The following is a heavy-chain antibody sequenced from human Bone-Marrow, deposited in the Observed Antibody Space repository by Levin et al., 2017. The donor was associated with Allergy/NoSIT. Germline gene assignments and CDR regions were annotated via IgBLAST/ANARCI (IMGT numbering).Heavy chain of an antibody. CDR3: ASRHCLVGTCFPGAVDGFDI. CDR2: IFHSGTT. V-gene: IGHV4-39*02. J-gene: IGHJ3*02. CDR1: GASINNIKYL. D-gene: IGHD2-15*01. Sequence: RPSETLSLTCNVSGASINNIKYLWGWIRQPPGKGLEWIGTIFHSGTTYYNPSLKSRVSISVGTARNDFSLSLSSVTAADTSVYYCASRHCLVGTCFPGAVDGFDIWGHGTMVTV.